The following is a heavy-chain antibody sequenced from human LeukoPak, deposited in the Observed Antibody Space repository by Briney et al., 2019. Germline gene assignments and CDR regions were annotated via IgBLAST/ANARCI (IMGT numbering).Heavy chain of an antibody. D-gene: IGHD3-22*01. CDR2: INPSGGST. Sequence: ASVKVSCKASGYTFTSYYVHWVRQAPGQGLEWMGIINPSGGSTSYAQKFQGRVTMTRDTSTSTVYMELSSLRSEDTAVYYCARAPVPYYDSSGYYLHSEYFQHWGQGTLVTVSS. V-gene: IGHV1-46*01. J-gene: IGHJ1*01. CDR1: GYTFTSYY. CDR3: ARAPVPYYDSSGYYLHSEYFQH.